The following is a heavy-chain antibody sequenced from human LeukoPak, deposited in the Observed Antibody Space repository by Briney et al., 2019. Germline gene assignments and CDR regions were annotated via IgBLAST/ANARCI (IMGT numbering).Heavy chain of an antibody. V-gene: IGHV1-2*02. J-gene: IGHJ4*02. Sequence: ASVKVSCKVSGYTLTESSMHWVRQAPGQGLEWMGWINPNSGGTNYAQKFQGRVTMTRDTSITTAYMELTSLRSDDTAVYYCARDLFYSVSGTYYNVGRVFNYWGQGTLVTVSS. CDR3: ARDLFYSVSGTYYNVGRVFNY. CDR2: INPNSGGT. CDR1: GYTLTESS. D-gene: IGHD3-10*01.